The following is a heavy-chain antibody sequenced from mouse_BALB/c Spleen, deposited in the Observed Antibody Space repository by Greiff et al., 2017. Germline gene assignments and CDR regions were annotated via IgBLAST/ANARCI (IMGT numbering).Heavy chain of an antibody. CDR2: INSNGGST. Sequence: EVKLVESGGGLVQPGGSLKLSCAASGFTFSSYGMSWVRQTPDKRLELVATINSNGGSTYYPDSVKGRFTISRDNAKNTLYLQMSSLKSEDTAMYYCARGYYRYDGLFDYWGQGTTLTVSS. CDR3: ARGYYRYDGLFDY. J-gene: IGHJ2*01. D-gene: IGHD2-14*01. CDR1: GFTFSSYG. V-gene: IGHV5-6-3*01.